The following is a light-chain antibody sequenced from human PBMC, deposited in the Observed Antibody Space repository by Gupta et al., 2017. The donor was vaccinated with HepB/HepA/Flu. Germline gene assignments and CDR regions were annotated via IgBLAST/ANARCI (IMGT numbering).Light chain of an antibody. Sequence: DILMTHSPHCLTLPLGERATINCKSSQSVLDNTHNKNYLAWFQKNAGPSPHLLVCWSSIPESGVPDRFSGSASGTYLPLTISILQAEDVVVYCCQQNDTVPVTFGGGTKVEIK. J-gene: IGKJ4*01. V-gene: IGKV4-1*01. CDR2: WSS. CDR3: QQNDTVPVT. CDR1: QSVLDNTHNKNY.